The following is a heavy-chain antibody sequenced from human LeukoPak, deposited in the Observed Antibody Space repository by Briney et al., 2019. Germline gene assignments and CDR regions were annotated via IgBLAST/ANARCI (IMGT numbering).Heavy chain of an antibody. CDR2: IKQDGSEK. CDR1: GFTFGSYW. Sequence: GGSLRLSCAASGFTFGSYWMSWVRQAPGKGLEWVANIKQDGSEKYYVDSVKGRFTISRDNAKNSLYLQMNSLRAEDTAVYYCARVDVLLWFGESKYYFDYWGQGTLVTVSS. J-gene: IGHJ4*02. D-gene: IGHD3-10*01. V-gene: IGHV3-7*01. CDR3: ARVDVLLWFGESKYYFDY.